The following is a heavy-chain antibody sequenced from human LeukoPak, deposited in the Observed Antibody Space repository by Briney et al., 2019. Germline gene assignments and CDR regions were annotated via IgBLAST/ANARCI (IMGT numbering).Heavy chain of an antibody. CDR2: IYYSGST. CDR1: GGSISSYY. CDR3: ARDTKLLAPPYYYDSSGFDP. V-gene: IGHV4-59*01. D-gene: IGHD3-22*01. Sequence: SETLSLTCTVSGGSISSYYWSWIRQPPGKGLEWIGYIYYSGSTNYNPSLKSRVIISVDTSKNQFSLKLSSVTAADTAVYYCARDTKLLAPPYYYDSSGFDPWGQGTLVTVSS. J-gene: IGHJ5*02.